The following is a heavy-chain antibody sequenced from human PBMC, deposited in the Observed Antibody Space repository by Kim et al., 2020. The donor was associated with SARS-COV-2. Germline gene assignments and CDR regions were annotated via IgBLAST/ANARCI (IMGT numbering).Heavy chain of an antibody. CDR3: ARGIAAAGTYYYGMDV. D-gene: IGHD6-13*01. Sequence: KFQGRVTMTRDTSTSTVYMELSSLRSEDTAVYYCARGIAAAGTYYYGMDVWGQGTTVTVSS. J-gene: IGHJ6*02. V-gene: IGHV1-46*01.